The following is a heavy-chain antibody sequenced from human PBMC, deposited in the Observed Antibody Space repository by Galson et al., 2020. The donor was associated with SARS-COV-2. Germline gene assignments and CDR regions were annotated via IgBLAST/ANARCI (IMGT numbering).Heavy chain of an antibody. CDR1: GGSISSGSYY. J-gene: IGHJ6*02. V-gene: IGHV4-61*02. CDR3: ARAWAGITGTSVYYYYGMDV. Sequence: SETLSLTCTVSGGSISSGSYYWSWIRQPAGKGLEWIGRIYTSGSTNYNPSLKSRVTISVDTSKNQFSLKLSSGTAADTAVYYCARAWAGITGTSVYYYYGMDVWGQGTTVTVSS. D-gene: IGHD1-7*01. CDR2: IYTSGST.